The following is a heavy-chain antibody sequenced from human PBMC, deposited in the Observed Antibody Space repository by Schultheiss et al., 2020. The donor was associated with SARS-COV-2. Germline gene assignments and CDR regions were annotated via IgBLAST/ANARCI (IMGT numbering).Heavy chain of an antibody. V-gene: IGHV4-59*08. Sequence: SETLSLTCTVSGGFISSYYWSWIRQPPGKGLEWIGYIYNSGSTNYNPSLKSRVTISVDTSKNQFSLKLSSVTAADTAVYYCASIRLHRDYWGQGTLVTVSS. CDR3: ASIRLHRDY. CDR2: IYNSGST. D-gene: IGHD4-11*01. J-gene: IGHJ4*02. CDR1: GGFISSYY.